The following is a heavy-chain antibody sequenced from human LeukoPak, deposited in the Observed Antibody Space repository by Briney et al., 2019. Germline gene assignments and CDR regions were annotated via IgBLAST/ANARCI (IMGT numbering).Heavy chain of an antibody. CDR1: GFTFSSYS. V-gene: IGHV3-21*01. CDR2: ISSSSSYI. J-gene: IGHJ4*02. D-gene: IGHD2-21*01. Sequence: PGGSLRLSCAASGFTFSSYSMNWVRQAPGKGLEWVSSISSSSSYIYYADSVKGRFTISRDNAKNSLYLQMNSLRAEDTAVYYCAREPPPSSIPFDYWGQGTLVTVSS. CDR3: AREPPPSSIPFDY.